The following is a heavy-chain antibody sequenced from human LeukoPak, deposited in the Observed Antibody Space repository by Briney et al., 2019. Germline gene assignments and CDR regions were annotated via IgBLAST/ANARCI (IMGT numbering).Heavy chain of an antibody. J-gene: IGHJ4*02. D-gene: IGHD6-19*01. Sequence: VASVKVSCKASGYTFTSYGISWVRQAPGQGLEWMGWISAYNGNANYAQKLQGRVTMTTDTSTSTAYMELRSLRSDDTAVYYCARDRPLGEQWLPTVDYWGQGTLVTVSS. CDR3: ARDRPLGEQWLPTVDY. V-gene: IGHV1-18*01. CDR2: ISAYNGNA. CDR1: GYTFTSYG.